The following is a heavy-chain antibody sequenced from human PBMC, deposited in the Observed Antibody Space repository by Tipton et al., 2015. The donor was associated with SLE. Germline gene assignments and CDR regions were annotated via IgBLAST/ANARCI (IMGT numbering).Heavy chain of an antibody. V-gene: IGHV4-61*02. CDR3: ARHIPKYSNSAGLDY. D-gene: IGHD6-6*01. CDR2: IYTSGST. CDR1: GGSISSGSYY. Sequence: TLSLTCTVSGGSISSGSYYWSWIRQPAGKGLEWIGRIYTSGSTNYNPSLKSRVTISVDTSKNQFSLKLSSVTAADTAVYYCARHIPKYSNSAGLDYWGQGILVTVSS. J-gene: IGHJ4*02.